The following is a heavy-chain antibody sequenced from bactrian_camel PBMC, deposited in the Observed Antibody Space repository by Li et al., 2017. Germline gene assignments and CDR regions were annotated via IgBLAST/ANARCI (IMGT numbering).Heavy chain of an antibody. D-gene: IGHD4*01. V-gene: IGHV3S53*01. CDR1: GHTSNIWS. CDR2: IDNDLSM. CDR3: ATRRGRDWQDWDQEGTYNY. Sequence: HVQLVESGGGSVPPGGSLTLSCTASGHTSNIWSMGWFRQAPGKEREGIAVIDGIDNDLSMTYADSVKGRFTISRDNDANTVYLQMDSLNPDDTSTYYCATRRGRDWQDWDQEGTYNYWGHGTQVTVS. J-gene: IGHJ4*01.